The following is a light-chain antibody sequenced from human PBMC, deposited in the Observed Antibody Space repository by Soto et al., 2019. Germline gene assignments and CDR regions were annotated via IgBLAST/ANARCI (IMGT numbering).Light chain of an antibody. J-gene: IGKJ4*01. V-gene: IGKV1-39*01. CDR3: HHSHSTPLT. Sequence: DIQMTQSPSSLSASVGDRVTITCRASQSVSSHLNWYQQKPGKAPKLLIYAASSLQSGVPSRFSGSGSGTDFTLTISSLQPDDFATYSCHHSHSTPLTFGGGTKVDIK. CDR1: QSVSSH. CDR2: AAS.